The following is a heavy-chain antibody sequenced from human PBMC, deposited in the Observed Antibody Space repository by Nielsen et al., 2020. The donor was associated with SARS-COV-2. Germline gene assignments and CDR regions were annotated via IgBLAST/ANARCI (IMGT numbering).Heavy chain of an antibody. Sequence: WIRQPPGKGLEWVAVISYDGSNKYYADSVKGRFTISRDNSKNTLCLQMNSLRAEDTAVYYCARDRRRPLYDILTGPGISYYYYGMDVWGQGTTVTVSS. V-gene: IGHV3-30-3*01. CDR3: ARDRRRPLYDILTGPGISYYYYGMDV. J-gene: IGHJ6*02. CDR2: ISYDGSNK. D-gene: IGHD3-9*01.